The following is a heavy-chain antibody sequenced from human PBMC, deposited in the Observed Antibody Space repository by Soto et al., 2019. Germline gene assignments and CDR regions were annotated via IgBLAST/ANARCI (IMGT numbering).Heavy chain of an antibody. J-gene: IGHJ4*02. CDR1: GYTFTSYD. CDR2: MNPNSGNT. Sequence: ASVKVSCKASGYTFTSYDNNWVRQATGQGLEWMGWMNPNSGNTGYAQKFQGRVTMTRNTSISTAYMELSSLRSEDTAVYYCARGGDNYNRLDYWGQGTPVTVSS. CDR3: ARGGDNYNRLDY. V-gene: IGHV1-8*01. D-gene: IGHD1-1*01.